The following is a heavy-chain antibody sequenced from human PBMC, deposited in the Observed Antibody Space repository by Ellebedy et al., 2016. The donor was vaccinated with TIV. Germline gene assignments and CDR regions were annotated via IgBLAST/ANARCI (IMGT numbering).Heavy chain of an antibody. V-gene: IGHV1-18*01. Sequence: ASVKVSCKASGGTFSNYPISWVRQAPGQGPEWMGWISAYTGETDFAQKFQGRVTLSTDKSTSTAYMELRGLRSDDTAVYYCARKGPFGYDTSGFSDYWGQGTLVTVSS. CDR3: ARKGPFGYDTSGFSDY. D-gene: IGHD3-22*01. J-gene: IGHJ4*02. CDR2: ISAYTGET. CDR1: GGTFSNYP.